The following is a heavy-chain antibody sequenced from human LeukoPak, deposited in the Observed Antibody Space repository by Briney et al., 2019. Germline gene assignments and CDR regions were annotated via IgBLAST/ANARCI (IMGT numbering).Heavy chain of an antibody. CDR3: TRGITMIGGMDFDY. V-gene: IGHV3-49*03. CDR2: IRSKAYGGTT. D-gene: IGHD3-22*01. J-gene: IGHJ4*02. Sequence: GGSLRLSCTASGFTFGDYAMSWFRQAPGKGLEWLGFIRSKAYGGTTEYAASVEGRFTISRDDSKSIAYLQMNSLKTEDTAVYYCTRGITMIGGMDFDYWGQGTLVTVSS. CDR1: GFTFGDYA.